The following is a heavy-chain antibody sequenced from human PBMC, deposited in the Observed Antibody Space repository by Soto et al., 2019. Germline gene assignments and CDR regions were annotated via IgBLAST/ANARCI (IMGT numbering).Heavy chain of an antibody. D-gene: IGHD4-17*01. CDR2: IKSKTDGGTT. V-gene: IGHV3-15*01. CDR1: GFTFSNAW. Sequence: PGGSLRLSCAASGFTFSNAWMSWVRQAPGKGLEWVGRIKSKTDGGTTDYAAPVKGRFTISRDDSKNTLYLQMNSLETEDTAVYYCTVYGDWDAFDIWGQGTMVTVSS. CDR3: TVYGDWDAFDI. J-gene: IGHJ3*02.